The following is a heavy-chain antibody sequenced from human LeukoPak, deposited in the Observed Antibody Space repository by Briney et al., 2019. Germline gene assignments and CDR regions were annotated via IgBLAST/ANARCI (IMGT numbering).Heavy chain of an antibody. CDR2: INPSSGGT. J-gene: IGHJ6*02. CDR3: ARDLGYCSSTSCYVSYYYGMDV. Sequence: VASVKVSCKASGYTFTGYYMHWVRQAPGQGLEWMGWINPSSGGTNYARKFQGRVAMTRDTSISTAYMELSRLRSDDTAVYYCARDLGYCSSTSCYVSYYYGMDVWGQGTTVTVSS. D-gene: IGHD2-2*01. V-gene: IGHV1-2*02. CDR1: GYTFTGYY.